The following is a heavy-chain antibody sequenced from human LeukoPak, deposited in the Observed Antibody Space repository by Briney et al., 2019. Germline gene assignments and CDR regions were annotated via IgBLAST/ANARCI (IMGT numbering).Heavy chain of an antibody. CDR2: IYYSGST. CDR1: GGSISSGDYY. J-gene: IGHJ4*02. CDR3: ARGTDSVSCFDY. Sequence: SETLSLTCTVSGGSISSGDYYWSWIRQPPGKGLEWIGYIYYSGSTYYNPSLKSRVTISVDTSKNQFSLNLNSVTAAATAVYCCARGTDSVSCFDYWGQGTLVTVSS. D-gene: IGHD3-16*01. V-gene: IGHV4-30-4*01.